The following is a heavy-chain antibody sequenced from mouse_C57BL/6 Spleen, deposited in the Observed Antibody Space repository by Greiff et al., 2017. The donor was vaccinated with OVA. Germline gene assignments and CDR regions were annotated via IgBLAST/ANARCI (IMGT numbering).Heavy chain of an antibody. V-gene: IGHV5-6*01. D-gene: IGHD2-1*01. CDR1: GFTFSSYG. J-gene: IGHJ2*01. CDR2: ISSGGSYT. Sequence: EVQRVESGGDLVKPGGSLKLSCAASGFTFSSYGMSWVRQTPDKRLEWVATISSGGSYTYYPDSVKGRFTISRDNAKNTLYLQMSTLEAEDTAMYYCARPPLYGNYFDYWGQGTTLTVSS. CDR3: ARPPLYGNYFDY.